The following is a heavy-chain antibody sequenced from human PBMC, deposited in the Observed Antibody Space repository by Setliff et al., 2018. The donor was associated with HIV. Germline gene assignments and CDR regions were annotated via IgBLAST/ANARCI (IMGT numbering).Heavy chain of an antibody. CDR2: ISGGGGVT. Sequence: PGESLKISCVASGFTFSDYYMNWVRQAPGKGLEWVSTISGGGGVTYYADSVKGRFSISRDNSKNTLYLQMNSLRAEDTAVYYCAKDDVPRDFDIWGQGTMVTVSS. CDR3: AKDDVPRDFDI. J-gene: IGHJ3*02. V-gene: IGHV3-23*01. CDR1: GFTFSDYY.